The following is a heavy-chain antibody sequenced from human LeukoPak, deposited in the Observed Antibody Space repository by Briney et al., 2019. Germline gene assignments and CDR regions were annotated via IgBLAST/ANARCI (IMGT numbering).Heavy chain of an antibody. V-gene: IGHV1-46*01. CDR1: GYTFTGYY. CDR2: INPSGGST. CDR3: AREVSRDGYNHDAFDI. D-gene: IGHD5-24*01. Sequence: ASVKVSCKASGYTFTGYYMHWVRQAPGQGLEWMGIINPSGGSTSYAQKFQGRVTMTRDMSTSTVYMELSSLRSEDTAVYYCAREVSRDGYNHDAFDIWGQGTMVTVSS. J-gene: IGHJ3*02.